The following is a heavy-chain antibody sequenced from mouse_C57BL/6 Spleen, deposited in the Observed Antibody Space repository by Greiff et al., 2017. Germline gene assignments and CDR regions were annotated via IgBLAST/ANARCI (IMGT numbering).Heavy chain of an antibody. D-gene: IGHD1-1*01. CDR3: ASFFTTRVPRNFDY. J-gene: IGHJ2*01. CDR1: GYAFSSSW. V-gene: IGHV1-82*01. Sequence: QVQLKESGPELVKPGASVKISCKASGYAFSSSWMNWVKQRPGKGLEWIGRIYPGDGDTNYNGKFKGKATLTADKSSSTAYMQLSSLTSEDSAVYFCASFFTTRVPRNFDYWGQGTTLTVSS. CDR2: IYPGDGDT.